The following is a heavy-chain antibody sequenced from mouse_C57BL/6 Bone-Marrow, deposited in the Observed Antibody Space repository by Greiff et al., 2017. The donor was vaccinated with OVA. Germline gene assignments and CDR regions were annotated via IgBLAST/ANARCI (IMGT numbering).Heavy chain of an antibody. CDR2: IYPGSGNT. V-gene: IGHV1-76*01. D-gene: IGHD2-12*01. CDR3: ARGDLYYIAMDY. CDR1: GYTFTDYY. Sequence: QVQLQQSGAELVRPGASVKLSCKASGYTFTDYYINWVKQRPGQGLEWIARIYPGSGNTYYNEKFKGKATLTAEKSSSTAYMQLSSLTSEDSAVYFCARGDLYYIAMDYWGQGTSVTVSS. J-gene: IGHJ4*01.